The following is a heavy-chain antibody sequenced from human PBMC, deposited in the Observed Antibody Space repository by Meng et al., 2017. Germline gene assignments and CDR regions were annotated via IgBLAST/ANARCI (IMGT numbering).Heavy chain of an antibody. Sequence: QLRLQQSGPGPGKSSGTLSRPCAVAGGSIGSSNWWSWVRQPPGKGLEWIGEIYHSGSTNYNPSLKSRVTISVDKSKNQFSLKLSSVTAADTAVYYCASDSSGSEDYWGQGTLVTVSS. CDR2: IYHSGST. CDR3: ASDSSGSEDY. J-gene: IGHJ4*02. V-gene: IGHV4-4*02. D-gene: IGHD3-22*01. CDR1: GGSIGSSNW.